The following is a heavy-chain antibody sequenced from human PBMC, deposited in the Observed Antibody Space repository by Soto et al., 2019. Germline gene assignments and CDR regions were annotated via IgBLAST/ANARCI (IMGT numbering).Heavy chain of an antibody. J-gene: IGHJ4*02. Sequence: PGESLRLSCAASGFTFSSYSMNWVRQAPGKGLEWVSSISSSSSYIYYADSVKGRFTISRDNAKNSLYLQMNSVRAEDTAVYYWARCDSSGYYPADWGQGTLVTVSS. D-gene: IGHD3-22*01. CDR2: ISSSSSYI. CDR1: GFTFSSYS. CDR3: ARCDSSGYYPAD. V-gene: IGHV3-21*01.